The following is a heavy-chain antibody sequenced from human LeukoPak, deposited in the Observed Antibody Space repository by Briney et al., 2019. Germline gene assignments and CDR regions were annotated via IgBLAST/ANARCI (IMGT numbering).Heavy chain of an antibody. CDR3: ARGLGVSAWRYYFDY. CDR2: SDGSGGT. Sequence: PSETLSLTCSVSGYSISSGDYWGWIRQTPGKGLEGIGSSDGSGGTSYNPSLKSRVTIAMDTSNNPLSLQLSSVTAADTAVYSCARGLGVSAWRYYFDYWGQGTLVTGSS. D-gene: IGHD6-19*01. CDR1: GYSISSGDY. J-gene: IGHJ4*02. V-gene: IGHV4-38-2*02.